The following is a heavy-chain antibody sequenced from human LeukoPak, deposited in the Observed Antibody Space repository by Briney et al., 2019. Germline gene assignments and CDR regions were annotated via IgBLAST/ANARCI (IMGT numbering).Heavy chain of an antibody. J-gene: IGHJ5*02. D-gene: IGHD1-1*01. V-gene: IGHV4-39*01. CDR2: IYYSGRT. Sequence: SETLSLSCGVSGYSISTTSHYWGWIRQPPGGGLEWIGSIYYSGRTYYIPSLKSRVTISVDTSKNQFSLTLSSVTAADTAVYYCARHDGTVTLNWFDPWGQGTLVTVST. CDR1: GYSISTTSHY. CDR3: ARHDGTVTLNWFDP.